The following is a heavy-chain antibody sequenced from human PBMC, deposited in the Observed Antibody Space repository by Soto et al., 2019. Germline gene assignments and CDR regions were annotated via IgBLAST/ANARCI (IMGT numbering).Heavy chain of an antibody. J-gene: IGHJ6*02. CDR1: GFTFRTYT. V-gene: IGHV3-21*01. Sequence: XGSLRLSCISAGFTFRTYTMNWVRQAPGRGLEWVSGIRGFSPYTFYAESVKGRFTISRDNAKNSLYLQMNSLRAEDTAVYYCARDRGYDAHDYYYNAMDVWGQGTTVTVSS. D-gene: IGHD2-15*01. CDR2: IRGFSPYT. CDR3: ARDRGYDAHDYYYNAMDV.